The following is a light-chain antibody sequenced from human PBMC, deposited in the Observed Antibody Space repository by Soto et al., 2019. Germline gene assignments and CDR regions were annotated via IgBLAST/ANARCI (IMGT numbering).Light chain of an antibody. V-gene: IGLV2-14*01. CDR3: SSYTSSSTPLYV. CDR2: EVS. CDR1: SSDVGGYNY. J-gene: IGLJ1*01. Sequence: QSCLTQPASVSLSPGQSITISCTGTSSDVGGYNYVSWYQQHPGKAPKLMIYEVSNRPSGVSNRFSGSKSGNTASLTISGLQAEDEADYYCSSYTSSSTPLYVFGTGTKVTVL.